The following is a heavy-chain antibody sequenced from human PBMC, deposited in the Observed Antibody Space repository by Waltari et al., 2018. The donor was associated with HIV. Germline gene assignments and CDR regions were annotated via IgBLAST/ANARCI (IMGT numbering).Heavy chain of an antibody. CDR1: GLTFRNAW. V-gene: IGHV3-15*01. CDR3: TTQWELRGNWFDP. D-gene: IGHD1-26*01. Sequence: EVQLVESGGGWVKPGGSLRLSCAASGLTFRNAWMSWVRTAPGKGLEWVGRIKSKTDGGTTDDAAPVKGRFTISRDYSKNTLYLQMNSLKTEDTAVYYCTTQWELRGNWFDPWGQGTLVTVSS. CDR2: IKSKTDGGTT. J-gene: IGHJ5*02.